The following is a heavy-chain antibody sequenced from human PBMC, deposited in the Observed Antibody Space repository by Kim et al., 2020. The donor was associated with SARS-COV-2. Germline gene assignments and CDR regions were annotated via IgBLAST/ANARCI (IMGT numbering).Heavy chain of an antibody. V-gene: IGHV3-48*02. D-gene: IGHD3-9*01. Sequence: GGSLRLSCVASGITFSKYSMNWVRQAPGEGLEWMSYITGSSGTIYYADSVKGRFSISRDNAENSVYLQMNSLRDEDTAVYYCATSIDWLAHYWGQGTLVTVSS. CDR3: ATSIDWLAHY. CDR2: ITGSSGTI. CDR1: GITFSKYS. J-gene: IGHJ4*02.